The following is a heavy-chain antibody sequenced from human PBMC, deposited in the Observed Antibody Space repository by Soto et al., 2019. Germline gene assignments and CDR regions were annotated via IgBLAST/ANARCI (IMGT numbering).Heavy chain of an antibody. CDR1: GYTFIHYY. CDR2: SNPNGGST. Sequence: QVQLVQSGAEVKKPGASVKVSCKASGYTFIHYYIHWVRQAPGQGLEWMAISNPNGGSTNYAQKFRGRVTVTSDTYTTTVSIDLNSLGSDDPAVFCCARSLLQGDCWGQGTLVTVS. J-gene: IGHJ4*02. D-gene: IGHD2-21*01. CDR3: ARSLLQGDC. V-gene: IGHV1-46*01.